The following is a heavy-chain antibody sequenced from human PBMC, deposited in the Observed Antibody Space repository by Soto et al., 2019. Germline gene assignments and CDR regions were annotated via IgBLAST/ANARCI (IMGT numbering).Heavy chain of an antibody. J-gene: IGHJ4*02. D-gene: IGHD3-16*01. CDR3: AKETVPGFYDANGNLDY. CDR2: INWDSGDI. Sequence: VQLVESGGGLVQPGRSRRLSCVVSGISFDDYAMHWVRQAPGKGLEWVSGINWDSGDIGYADSVKGRFTISRDNAKNSRNMQMNSLRTEETALYYSAKETVPGFYDANGNLDYWGQGPPVTVSS. V-gene: IGHV3-9*01. CDR1: GISFDDYA.